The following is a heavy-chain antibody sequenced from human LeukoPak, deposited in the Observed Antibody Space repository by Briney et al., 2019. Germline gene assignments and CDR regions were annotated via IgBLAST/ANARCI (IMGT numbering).Heavy chain of an antibody. CDR3: ARLGALHVAFDV. Sequence: ETPSLTCTVSRDSIKTYYWSWIGQPPGKGLEWIGNIHYSGSTKYNPSLKSRVTTSVDTSKNQLSLRVTSLTAADTAVYYCARLGALHVAFDVWVQATMVTVSS. CDR2: IHYSGST. J-gene: IGHJ3*01. V-gene: IGHV4-59*12. D-gene: IGHD3-16*01. CDR1: RDSIKTYY.